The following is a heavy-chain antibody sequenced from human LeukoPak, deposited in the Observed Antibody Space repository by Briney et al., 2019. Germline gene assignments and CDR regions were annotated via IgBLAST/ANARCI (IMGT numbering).Heavy chain of an antibody. CDR1: GFTFSSYG. V-gene: IGHV3-30*02. CDR3: AKAEDRHYYDTHPHFDY. D-gene: IGHD3-22*01. Sequence: GGSLRLSCAASGFTFSSYGMHWVRQAPGKGLAWVAFIRYDGSNKYYADSVKGRFTISRDNSKNTLYLQMNSLRAEDTAVYYCAKAEDRHYYDTHPHFDYWGQGTLVTVSS. CDR2: IRYDGSNK. J-gene: IGHJ4*02.